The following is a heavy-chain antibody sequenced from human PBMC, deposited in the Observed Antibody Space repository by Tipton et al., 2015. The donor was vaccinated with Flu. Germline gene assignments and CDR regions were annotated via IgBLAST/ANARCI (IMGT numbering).Heavy chain of an antibody. CDR3: ARVDYYDKGRSMDV. D-gene: IGHD3-22*01. J-gene: IGHJ6*02. V-gene: IGHV3-74*01. Sequence: AVSGFTFSTYWMHWVRQVPGKGLVWVSRINTDGSTTNYADSVKGRFTISRDNAKNTLYLQMSSLRAEDTAVYYCARVDYYDKGRSMDVWGQGTTVTVSS. CDR1: GFTFSTYW. CDR2: INTDGSTT.